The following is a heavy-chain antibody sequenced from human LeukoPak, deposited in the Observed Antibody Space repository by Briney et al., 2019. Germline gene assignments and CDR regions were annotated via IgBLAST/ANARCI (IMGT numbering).Heavy chain of an antibody. V-gene: IGHV3-21*01. J-gene: IGHJ4*02. Sequence: GGSLRLSCAASGFTFSSYSMNWVRQAPGKGLEWVSSISSSSSYIYYADSVKGRFTISRDNAKNSLYLQTNSLRAEDTAVYYCARVAGAAADVSYDYWGQGTLVTVSS. CDR2: ISSSSSYI. CDR3: ARVAGAAADVSYDY. CDR1: GFTFSSYS. D-gene: IGHD6-13*01.